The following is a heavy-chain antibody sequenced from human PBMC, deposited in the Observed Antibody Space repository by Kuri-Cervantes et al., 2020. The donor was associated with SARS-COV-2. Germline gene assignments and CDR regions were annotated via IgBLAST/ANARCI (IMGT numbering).Heavy chain of an antibody. CDR1: GYTFTTYG. V-gene: IGHV1-18*01. Sequence: ASVKVSCKASGYTFTTYGISWVRQAPGQGLEWMGWISAYNGNTNYAQKLQGRVTMTTDTSTSTAYMELRSLRSDDTAVYYCARVRVGRWLRLHYFDYWGQGTLVTVYS. J-gene: IGHJ4*02. CDR2: ISAYNGNT. CDR3: ARVRVGRWLRLHYFDY. D-gene: IGHD5-24*01.